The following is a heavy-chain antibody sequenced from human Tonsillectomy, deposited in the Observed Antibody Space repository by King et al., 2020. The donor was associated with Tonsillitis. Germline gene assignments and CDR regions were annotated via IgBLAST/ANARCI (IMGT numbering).Heavy chain of an antibody. J-gene: IGHJ4*02. CDR3: AREGGFIVGATTCFDY. Sequence: VQLVESGGGLIQPGGSLRLSCAASGFTVSSNYMSWVRQAPGKGREGVSVIYSGGSTYYADPVKGRFTISTDNSKNTLYLQMNSLRAEETAVYYCAREGGFIVGATTCFDYWGQGTLVTVSS. V-gene: IGHV3-53*01. CDR2: IYSGGST. D-gene: IGHD1-26*01. CDR1: GFTVSSNY.